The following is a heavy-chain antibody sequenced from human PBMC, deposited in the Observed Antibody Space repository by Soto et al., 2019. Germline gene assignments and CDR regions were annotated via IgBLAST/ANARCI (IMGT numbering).Heavy chain of an antibody. CDR3: ARQLAYCAGDCYTEPIDY. V-gene: IGHV1-2*02. D-gene: IGHD2-21*02. Sequence: ASVKVSCKASGYTFTAYYIHWVRQAPGQGLAWVGWVNPNTGGTKYAQRFQGTVAMTRDTSSSTAYIELNRLRSDDTAVYDCARQLAYCAGDCYTEPIDYWGQGTLVTVSS. CDR2: VNPNTGGT. J-gene: IGHJ4*02. CDR1: GYTFTAYY.